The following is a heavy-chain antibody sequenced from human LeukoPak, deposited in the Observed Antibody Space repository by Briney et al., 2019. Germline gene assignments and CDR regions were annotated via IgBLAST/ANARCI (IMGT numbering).Heavy chain of an antibody. CDR2: ISISSSYT. Sequence: GGSLRLSCAASGFTFSDYYMSWIRQAPGKGLEWLSYISISSSYTNCADSVKGRFTISRDNAKNSLYLQMNSLRAEDTAVYYCARDRGVMTTDAFDIWGQGTMVTVSS. V-gene: IGHV3-11*05. CDR3: ARDRGVMTTDAFDI. D-gene: IGHD3-10*01. CDR1: GFTFSDYY. J-gene: IGHJ3*02.